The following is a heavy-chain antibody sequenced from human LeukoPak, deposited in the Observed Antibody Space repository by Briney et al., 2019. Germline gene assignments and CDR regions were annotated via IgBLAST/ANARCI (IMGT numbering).Heavy chain of an antibody. D-gene: IGHD3-16*01. CDR1: GFTFWNYG. Sequence: PGGSLRLSCEASGFTFWNYGVHWVRQAPGKGLEWVSLISYNGGSQYYADSVKGRFTISRDNSKNTVYLQMSSLRAEDTAVYYCAKDTRMMSGYYGMDVWGQGTTVTVSS. J-gene: IGHJ6*02. CDR2: ISYNGGSQ. CDR3: AKDTRMMSGYYGMDV. V-gene: IGHV3-30*18.